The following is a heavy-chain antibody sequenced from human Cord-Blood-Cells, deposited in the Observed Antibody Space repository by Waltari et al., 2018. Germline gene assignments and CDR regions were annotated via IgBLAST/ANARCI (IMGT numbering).Heavy chain of an antibody. V-gene: IGHV3-21*01. CDR1: GFPFSRYC. J-gene: IGHJ4*02. CDR2: ISSSSSYI. D-gene: IGHD6-13*01. Sequence: EVQLVESGGGLVKPGGSLRLSCAAYGFPFSRYCMNWARQAPGKGLAWVSSISSSSSYIYYADSVKGRFTISRDNAKNSLYLQMNSLRAEDTAVYYCARRGASSSWYDYWGQGTLVTVSS. CDR3: ARRGASSSWYDY.